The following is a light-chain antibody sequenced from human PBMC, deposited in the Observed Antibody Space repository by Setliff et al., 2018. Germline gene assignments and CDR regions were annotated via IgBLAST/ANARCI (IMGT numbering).Light chain of an antibody. Sequence: QSVLTQPASVSGSPGQSITISCTGTSSDVGSYNLVSWYQQLPGTAPKLLIYRNNQRPSGVPDRFSGSKSGTSASLAISGLQSEDEADYYCAAWDDSLNGPVFGGGTKVTVL. J-gene: IGLJ2*01. V-gene: IGLV1-47*01. CDR2: RNN. CDR1: SSDVGSYNL. CDR3: AAWDDSLNGPV.